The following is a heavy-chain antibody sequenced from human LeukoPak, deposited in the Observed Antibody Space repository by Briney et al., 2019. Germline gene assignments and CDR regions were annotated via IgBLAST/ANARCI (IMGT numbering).Heavy chain of an antibody. V-gene: IGHV3-23*01. Sequence: PGGSLRLSCAASGFTFSSYAMSWVRQAPGKGLEWVSAISGSGGSTYYADSVKGRFTISRDNSKNTLYLQMNSLRAEDTAVYYCARWRTSNWSEFDYWGQGTLVTVSS. J-gene: IGHJ4*02. CDR3: ARWRTSNWSEFDY. D-gene: IGHD6-13*01. CDR1: GFTFSSYA. CDR2: ISGSGGST.